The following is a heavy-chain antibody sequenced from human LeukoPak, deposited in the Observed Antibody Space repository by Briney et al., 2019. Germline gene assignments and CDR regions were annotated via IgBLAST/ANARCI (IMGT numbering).Heavy chain of an antibody. CDR3: ARDGAYCGGDCYSPNMDV. J-gene: IGHJ6*02. CDR1: RFTFRPYS. D-gene: IGHD2-21*02. Sequence: GGSLRLFCAASRFTFRPYSMNWVRQAPGKGLEWVSSISFSSSYIYYAASVKGRFTISRDNAKNSLFLQMNSLRAEDTAIYYCARDGAYCGGDCYSPNMDVWGQGNTVSVSS. CDR2: ISFSSSYI. V-gene: IGHV3-21*01.